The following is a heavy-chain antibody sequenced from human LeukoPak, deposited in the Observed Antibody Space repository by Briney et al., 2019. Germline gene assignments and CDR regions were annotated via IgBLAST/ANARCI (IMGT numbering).Heavy chain of an antibody. J-gene: IGHJ6*03. CDR1: GFTFRSYG. CDR2: VSGAAGST. D-gene: IGHD6-13*01. CDR3: AKRRDLAAAGHYYYYYMDV. V-gene: IGHV3-23*01. Sequence: GGTLRLSCAASGFTFRSYGMSWVRQAPGKGLEWASGVSGAAGSTYYADSVKGRFTISRDNSKNTLYLQMNSLRAEDTAVYYCAKRRDLAAAGHYYYYYMDVWGKGTTVTISS.